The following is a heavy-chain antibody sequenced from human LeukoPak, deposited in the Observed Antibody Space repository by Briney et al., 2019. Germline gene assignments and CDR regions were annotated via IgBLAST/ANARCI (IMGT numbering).Heavy chain of an antibody. CDR2: ISSSSSYI. D-gene: IGHD3-22*01. CDR3: ARVFSYYDSSGYYYYYFDY. CDR1: GFTFSSYS. Sequence: GGSLRLSCAASGFTFSSYSMNWVRQAPGKGLEWVSSISSSSSYIYYADSVKGRFTISRDNAKNSLYLQMNSLRAEDTAVYYCARVFSYYDSSGYYYYYFDYWGQGTLVTVSS. J-gene: IGHJ4*02. V-gene: IGHV3-21*01.